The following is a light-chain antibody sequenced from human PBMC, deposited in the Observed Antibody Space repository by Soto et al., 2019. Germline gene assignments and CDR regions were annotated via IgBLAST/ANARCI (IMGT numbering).Light chain of an antibody. V-gene: IGLV2-8*01. CDR2: EVT. CDR1: SSDVGGYDY. CDR3: SSYAGGKNFYV. Sequence: QSALTQPPSASGSPGQTVTISCTGTSSDVGGYDYVSWYQQHPGEAPKLIIYEVTKRPSGVPDRFSGFKSGNTASLTVSGLQAEDEADYHCSSYAGGKNFYVFGTGTKVTVL. J-gene: IGLJ1*01.